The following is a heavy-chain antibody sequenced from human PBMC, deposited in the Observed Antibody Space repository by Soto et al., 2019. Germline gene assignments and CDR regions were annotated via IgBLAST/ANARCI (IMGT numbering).Heavy chain of an antibody. J-gene: IGHJ4*02. D-gene: IGHD2-8*01. CDR2: INHSGST. V-gene: IGHV4-39*07. CDR1: GGSISSSSYY. Sequence: SETLSLTCTVSGGSISSSSYYWGWIRQPPGKGLEWIGSINHSGSTNYNPSLKSRVTISVDTSKNQFSLKLSSVTAADTAVYYCARGRYCTNGVCYRAPFDYWGQGTLVTVSS. CDR3: ARGRYCTNGVCYRAPFDY.